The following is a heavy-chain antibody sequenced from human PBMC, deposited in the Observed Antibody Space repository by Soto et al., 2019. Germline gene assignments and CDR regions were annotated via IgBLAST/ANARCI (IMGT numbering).Heavy chain of an antibody. CDR2: ISAYNGNT. Sequence: QVQLVQSGAEVKKPGASVKVSCKASGYTFTSYGISWVRQAPGQGLEWMGWISAYNGNTNYAQKLQGRVTMTTDTATSTAYTELRSRRLNDTAVYYGARDAGVSGEQGYWGQGTLVTVSS. CDR1: GYTFTSYG. V-gene: IGHV1-18*01. D-gene: IGHD3-3*01. J-gene: IGHJ4*02. CDR3: ARDAGVSGEQGY.